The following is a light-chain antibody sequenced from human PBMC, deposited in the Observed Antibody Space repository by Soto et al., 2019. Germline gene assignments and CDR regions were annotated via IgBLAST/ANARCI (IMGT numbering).Light chain of an antibody. V-gene: IGKV1-5*03. CDR2: KAS. Sequence: DIQITQSPSTLSGSVGDRVTITCRASQTISSWLAWYQQKPGTAPKLLIYKASTLKSGVPSRFSGSGSGTEFTLTISSLQDDDFATYYCQHYNSHSEAFGQGTKVDIK. J-gene: IGKJ1*01. CDR1: QTISSW. CDR3: QHYNSHSEA.